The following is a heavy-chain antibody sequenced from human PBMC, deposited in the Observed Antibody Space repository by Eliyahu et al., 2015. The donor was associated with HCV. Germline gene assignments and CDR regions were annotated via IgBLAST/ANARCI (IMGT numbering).Heavy chain of an antibody. V-gene: IGHV3-33*01. CDR1: GFIFSSYG. D-gene: IGHD2-2*02. J-gene: IGHJ1*01. CDR2: IWSDGNNK. CDR3: ARDSWDPVYLYTN. Sequence: QVQLVESGGGVVQPGRSLRLSCAASGFIFSSYGMHWVRQAPGKGLEWVAVIWSDGNNKYYADSVKGRFTISRDNSRNTLYLQMNSLRAEDTAVYYCARDSWDPVYLYTNWGQGTLVTVSS.